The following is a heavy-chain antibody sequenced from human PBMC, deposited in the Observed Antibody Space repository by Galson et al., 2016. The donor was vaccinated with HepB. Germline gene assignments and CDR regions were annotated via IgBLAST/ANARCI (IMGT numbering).Heavy chain of an antibody. CDR1: GDSVYNNGAA. J-gene: IGHJ6*02. Sequence: CAISGDSVYNNGAAWVWIRQSPSRGLEWLGRTFYRSTWENHYAGSVKTRITISPDTSRNQFPLHLNSVTPEDMAVYYCARAVMLGRGMDVWGQGTTVTVSS. CDR2: TFYRSTWEN. D-gene: IGHD3-10*01. CDR3: ARAVMLGRGMDV. V-gene: IGHV6-1*01.